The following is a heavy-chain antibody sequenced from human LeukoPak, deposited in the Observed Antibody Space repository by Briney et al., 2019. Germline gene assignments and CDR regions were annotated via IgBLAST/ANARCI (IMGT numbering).Heavy chain of an antibody. J-gene: IGHJ6*03. CDR1: GGTFSSYG. V-gene: IGHV1-18*01. Sequence: ASVKVSCKASGGTFSSYGISWVRQAPGQGLEWMGWISAYNGNTNYAQKLQGRVTMTTDTSTSTAYMELRSLRSDDTAVYYCARGIIEGLGYYYYYMDVWGKGATVTVSS. D-gene: IGHD1-14*01. CDR2: ISAYNGNT. CDR3: ARGIIEGLGYYYYYMDV.